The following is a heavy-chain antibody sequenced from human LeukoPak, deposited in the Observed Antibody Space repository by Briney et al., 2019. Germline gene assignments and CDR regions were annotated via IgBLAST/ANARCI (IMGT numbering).Heavy chain of an antibody. CDR2: IIPIFGTA. CDR3: ARDEGQWLPFDY. D-gene: IGHD6-19*01. CDR1: GGTFSSNA. V-gene: IGHV1-69*05. Sequence: SVKVSCKASGGTFSSNAISWVRQAPGQGLEWMGRIIPIFGTANYAQKFQGRVTITTDESTSTAYMELSSLRSEDTAVYYCARDEGQWLPFDYWGQRTLVTVSS. J-gene: IGHJ4*02.